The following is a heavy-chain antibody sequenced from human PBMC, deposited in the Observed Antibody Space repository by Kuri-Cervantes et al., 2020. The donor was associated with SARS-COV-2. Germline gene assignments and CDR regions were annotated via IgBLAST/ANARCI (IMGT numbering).Heavy chain of an antibody. V-gene: IGHV4-39*06. CDR2: IYYSGST. D-gene: IGHD6-19*01. Sequence: SETLSLTCTVSGGSISSRSYYWGWIRQPPGKGLEWIGSIYYSGSTYYNPSLKSRVAISVATSKNQFPLKLSSVTAADTAVYYCATALAVAGTTNSYYYYYGMDVWGQGTTVTVSS. CDR1: GGSISSRSYY. J-gene: IGHJ6*02. CDR3: ATALAVAGTTNSYYYYYGMDV.